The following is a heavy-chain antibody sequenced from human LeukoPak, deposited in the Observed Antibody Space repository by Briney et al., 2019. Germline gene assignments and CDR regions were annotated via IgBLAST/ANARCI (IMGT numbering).Heavy chain of an antibody. D-gene: IGHD3-22*01. V-gene: IGHV3-23*01. CDR1: GFTFSSYA. Sequence: GGSLRLSCAASGFTFSSYAMSWVRQAPGKGLEWVSAISGSGGSTYYADSVKGRFTISRDNSKNTLYLQMNSLRAEDAAVYYCAKAGIVVVITGAFDIWGQGTMVTVSS. CDR2: ISGSGGST. J-gene: IGHJ3*02. CDR3: AKAGIVVVITGAFDI.